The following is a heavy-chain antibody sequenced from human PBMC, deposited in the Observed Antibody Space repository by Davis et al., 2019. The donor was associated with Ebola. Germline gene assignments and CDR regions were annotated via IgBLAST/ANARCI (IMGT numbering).Heavy chain of an antibody. Sequence: GESPKTPCAASGFIFSDYYMSWIRQAPGKGLEWVSDISSSSTYTNYADSVKGRFTISRDNSKDTVDLQMTSLRAEDTAVYYCAKVGYYDSAPMRGRPFEYWGQGTLVTVSS. J-gene: IGHJ4*02. CDR3: AKVGYYDSAPMRGRPFEY. CDR1: GFIFSDYY. D-gene: IGHD3-16*01. CDR2: ISSSSTYT. V-gene: IGHV3-11*05.